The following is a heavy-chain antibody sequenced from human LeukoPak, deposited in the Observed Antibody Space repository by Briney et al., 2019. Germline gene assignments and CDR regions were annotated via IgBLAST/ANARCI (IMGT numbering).Heavy chain of an antibody. CDR1: GDSMGNYY. J-gene: IGHJ3*02. CDR3: ARGMTFYYDSRGYYGALDI. Sequence: AETLSLICTVSGDSMGNYYWSWIRQPAGKGLEWIGRIYTSGTTAYNPSLKSRVTMSMDKSKDQFSLKVTSVAAADTAIYYCARGMTFYYDSRGYYGALDIWGQGTMVTVSS. CDR2: IYTSGTT. V-gene: IGHV4-4*07. D-gene: IGHD3-22*01.